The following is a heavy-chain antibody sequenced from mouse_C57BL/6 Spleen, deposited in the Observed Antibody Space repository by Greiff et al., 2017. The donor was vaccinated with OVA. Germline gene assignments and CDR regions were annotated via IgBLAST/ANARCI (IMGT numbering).Heavy chain of an antibody. V-gene: IGHV1-64*01. CDR1: GYTFTSYW. D-gene: IGHD6-2*01. CDR3: ARSVSGVGYWYFDV. CDR2: IHPNSGST. J-gene: IGHJ1*03. Sequence: QAQLQQSGAELVKPGASVKLSCKASGYTFTSYWMHWVKQRPGQGLEWIGMIHPNSGSTNYNEKFKSKATLTVDTSSSTAYMQRSSLTSEDSAVYYCARSVSGVGYWYFDVWGTGTTVTVSS.